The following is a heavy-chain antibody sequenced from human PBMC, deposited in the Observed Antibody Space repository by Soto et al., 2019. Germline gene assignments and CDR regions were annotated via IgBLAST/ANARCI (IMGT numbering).Heavy chain of an antibody. CDR3: ARIRGWGWLGPNDY. CDR2: IFSNDAK. V-gene: IGHV2-26*01. CDR1: GFSLSNARMS. Sequence: QVTLKESGPVLVKPTETLTLTCTVSGFSLSNARMSVSWIRQPPGKALEWLVHIFSNDAKSDSASLQSRLTIFKDTSKSQVVLTMTNMDPVDTATYYCARIRGWGWLGPNDYWGQGTLVTVSS. J-gene: IGHJ4*02. D-gene: IGHD3-10*01.